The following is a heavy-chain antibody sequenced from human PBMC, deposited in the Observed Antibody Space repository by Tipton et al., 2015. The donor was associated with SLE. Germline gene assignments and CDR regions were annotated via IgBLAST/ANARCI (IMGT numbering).Heavy chain of an antibody. D-gene: IGHD6-19*01. CDR1: GGSISSGSHY. Sequence: LRLSCTVSGGSISSGSHYWSWIRQPAGKGLEWIGRIYTSGSTNYNPSLKSRVTISVDPSKNQFSLKRSSVTAADTAVYYCARDPVAGRGIDYWGQGTLVTVSS. J-gene: IGHJ4*02. V-gene: IGHV4-61*02. CDR2: IYTSGST. CDR3: ARDPVAGRGIDY.